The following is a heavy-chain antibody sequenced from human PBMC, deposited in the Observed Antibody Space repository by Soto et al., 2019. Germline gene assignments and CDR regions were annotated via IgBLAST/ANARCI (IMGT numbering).Heavy chain of an antibody. CDR1: GGSISSYY. CDR3: AKGRGSGPRGWFDT. J-gene: IGHJ5*02. CDR2: IYNTEST. V-gene: IGHV4-59*01. Sequence: SETLSLTCTVSGGSISSYYCSWVRQPPGKGLEWIGYIYNTESTDSNPSLKSRVTISLDTSKNQCSLKLNSVTPADTAVYYCAKGRGSGPRGWFDTWGPGTLVTSPQ. D-gene: IGHD6-19*01.